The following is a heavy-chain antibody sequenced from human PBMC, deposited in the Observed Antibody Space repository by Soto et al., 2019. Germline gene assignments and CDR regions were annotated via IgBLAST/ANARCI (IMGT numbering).Heavy chain of an antibody. Sequence: SQTLSLTRAIPGDSVSSNTASWNWIRQSPSRGLEWLVRTYFRSKWYNDYAVSVKSRIIINPDTSNNQFSLQLNSVTPEDTAVYFCAKGDNLGPKTGYAFDPWGQGIMVTVSS. CDR2: TYFRSKWYN. CDR1: GDSVSSNTAS. D-gene: IGHD5-12*01. J-gene: IGHJ5*02. V-gene: IGHV6-1*01. CDR3: AKGDNLGPKTGYAFDP.